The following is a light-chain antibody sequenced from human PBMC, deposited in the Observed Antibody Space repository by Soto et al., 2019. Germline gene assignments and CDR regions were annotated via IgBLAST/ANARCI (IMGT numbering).Light chain of an antibody. CDR2: VAS. Sequence: DIQITRSPSSLAASLGYRCAIAFVVSQSISRYLNWYQQKPGKAPNLLIYVASSLQSEVPSRFSGSGSGTEFTLTISSLQPDDFATYYCQQYSTYTPRTFGQGTKVDIK. V-gene: IGKV1-39*01. J-gene: IGKJ1*01. CDR3: QQYSTYTPRT. CDR1: QSISRY.